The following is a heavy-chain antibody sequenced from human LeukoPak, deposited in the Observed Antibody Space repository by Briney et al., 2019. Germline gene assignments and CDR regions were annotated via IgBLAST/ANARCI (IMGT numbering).Heavy chain of an antibody. V-gene: IGHV3-48*03. J-gene: IGHJ3*02. Sequence: GGSLRLSCAASGFTFSSYEMNWVRQAPGKGLECISYISSSGSTIYYADSVKGRFTISRDNAKNSLYLQMNSLRAEDTAVYYCARDPTVTNFHDAFDIWGQGTMVTVSS. CDR1: GFTFSSYE. CDR2: ISSSGSTI. D-gene: IGHD4-17*01. CDR3: ARDPTVTNFHDAFDI.